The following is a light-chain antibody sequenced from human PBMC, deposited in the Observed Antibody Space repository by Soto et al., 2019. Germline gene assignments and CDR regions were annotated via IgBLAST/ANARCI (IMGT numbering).Light chain of an antibody. CDR1: QDISNG. J-gene: IGKJ4*01. Sequence: DIQMTQSPSSLSASVGDRVTITCRASQDISNGLAWFQQKPGKDPKSLIYGASTLECGVPSRFSGSGSGTDFTLSISRLQPEDFAPYYCQPYDPFPFPFGGGTTVEI. CDR2: GAS. V-gene: IGKV1-16*01. CDR3: QPYDPFPFP.